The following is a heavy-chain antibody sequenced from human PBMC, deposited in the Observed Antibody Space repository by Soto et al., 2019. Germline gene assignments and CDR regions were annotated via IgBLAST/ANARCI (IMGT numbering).Heavy chain of an antibody. CDR2: ISAYNGNT. V-gene: IGHV1-18*04. CDR1: GYTFTSYG. CDR3: ARDGGAYCGGDCYLNWFDP. Sequence: ASVKVSCKASGYTFTSYGISWGRQAPGQGLEWVGWISAYNGNTNYAQKLQGRVTMTTDTSTSTAYMELRSLRSDDTAVYYCARDGGAYCGGDCYLNWFDPWGQGTLVTVSS. J-gene: IGHJ5*02. D-gene: IGHD2-21*02.